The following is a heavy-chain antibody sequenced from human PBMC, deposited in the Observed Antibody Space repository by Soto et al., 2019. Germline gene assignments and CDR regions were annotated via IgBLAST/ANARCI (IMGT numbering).Heavy chain of an antibody. Sequence: GGSLRLSCAASGFTFSSYGMHWVRQAPGKGLEWVAVIWYDGSNKYYADSVKGRFTISRDNSKNTLYLQMNSLRAEDTAVYYCARSPIYCSGGSCYSSEFDYWGQGTLVTVSS. V-gene: IGHV3-33*01. CDR3: ARSPIYCSGGSCYSSEFDY. D-gene: IGHD2-15*01. CDR1: GFTFSSYG. J-gene: IGHJ4*02. CDR2: IWYDGSNK.